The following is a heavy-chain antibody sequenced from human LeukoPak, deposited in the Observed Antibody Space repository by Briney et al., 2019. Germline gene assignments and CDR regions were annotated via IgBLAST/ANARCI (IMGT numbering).Heavy chain of an antibody. CDR3: AREVYDYVWGSYLDYFDY. V-gene: IGHV4-61*02. J-gene: IGHJ4*02. Sequence: PSETLSLTCTVSGGSISSGSYYWSWIRQPGGKGLEWIERIYTSGSTNYNPSLKSRVTISVDTSKIQFSLKLSSVTAADTAVYYCAREVYDYVWGSYLDYFDYWGQGTLVTVSS. CDR2: IYTSGST. D-gene: IGHD3-16*01. CDR1: GGSISSGSYY.